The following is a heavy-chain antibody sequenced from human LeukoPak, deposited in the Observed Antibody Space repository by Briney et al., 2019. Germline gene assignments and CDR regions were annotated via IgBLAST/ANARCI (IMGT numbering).Heavy chain of an antibody. V-gene: IGHV4-59*01. D-gene: IGHD6-19*01. Sequence: SETLSLTCTVSGGSISSYYWGWIRQPPGKGLEWIGYIYYSGSTNYNPSLKSRVTISVDTSKNQFSLKLSSVTAADTAVYYCARANSSGWYYFDYWGQGTLVTVSS. CDR1: GGSISSYY. CDR3: ARANSSGWYYFDY. CDR2: IYYSGST. J-gene: IGHJ4*02.